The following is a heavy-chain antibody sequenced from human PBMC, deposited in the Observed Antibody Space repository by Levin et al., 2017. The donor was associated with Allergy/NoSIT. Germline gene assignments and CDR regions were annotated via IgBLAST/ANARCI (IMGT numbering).Heavy chain of an antibody. D-gene: IGHD3-22*01. V-gene: IGHV4-4*07. J-gene: IGHJ4*02. CDR2: IYTTGSI. CDR3: TREHKDYDGDGYYYDY. CDR1: GGSITNSY. Sequence: SQTLSLTCAVSGGSITNSYWAWIRQPAGKELEWIGRIYTTGSIDYNPSLKSRVTMSVDTSKSHFSLKLSSVTAADTAVYYCTREHKDYDGDGYYYDYWGQGTLVTVSS.